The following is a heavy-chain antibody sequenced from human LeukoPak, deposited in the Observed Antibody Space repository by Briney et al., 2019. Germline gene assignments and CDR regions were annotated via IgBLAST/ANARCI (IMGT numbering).Heavy chain of an antibody. CDR3: ARARVYVISPPPDY. V-gene: IGHV1-2*02. CDR1: GYSFTGYY. Sequence: ASVKVSCKASGYSFTGYYMHWVRQAPGQGLEWMGWINPNTGGTKYAQKFQGRVTMTRDTSISTAYMELSSLRSDDTAVYYCARARVYVISPPPDYWGQGTQVIVSS. CDR2: INPNTGGT. J-gene: IGHJ4*02. D-gene: IGHD2/OR15-2a*01.